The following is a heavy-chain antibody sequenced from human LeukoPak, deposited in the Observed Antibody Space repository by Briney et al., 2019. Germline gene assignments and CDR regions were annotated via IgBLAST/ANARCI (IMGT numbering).Heavy chain of an antibody. D-gene: IGHD1-1*01. CDR2: TFYSGNT. V-gene: IGHV4-59*01. CDR3: GRVTTGTVDH. J-gene: IGHJ4*02. CDR1: GGSIRSYY. Sequence: SETLSLTCTVSGGSIRSYYWSWIRQPPGKGLEWIGYTFYSGNTNYSPSLKSRVTISVDMSKSQFSLKLNSVTAADTAVYYCGRVTTGTVDHWGQGTLVTVSS.